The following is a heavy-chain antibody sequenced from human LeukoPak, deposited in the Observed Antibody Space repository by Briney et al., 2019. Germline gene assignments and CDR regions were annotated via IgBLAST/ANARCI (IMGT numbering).Heavy chain of an antibody. D-gene: IGHD4-17*01. CDR1: GFTVSSNE. Sequence: GGSLRLSCAASGFTVSSNEMSWVRQAPGKGLEWVSSISGGSTYYADSRKGRFTISRDNSKNTLHLQMNSLRAEDTAVYYCAKNDNSEGDYPDYWGQGTLVTVSS. CDR2: ISGGST. J-gene: IGHJ4*02. CDR3: AKNDNSEGDYPDY. V-gene: IGHV3-38-3*01.